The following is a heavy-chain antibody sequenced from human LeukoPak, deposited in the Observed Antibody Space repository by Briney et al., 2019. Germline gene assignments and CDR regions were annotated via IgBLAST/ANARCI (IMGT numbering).Heavy chain of an antibody. CDR1: GYTLTELS. CDR3: AAFYCSGGSCYDSDAFDI. Sequence: ASVKVSCKVSGYTLTELSMHRVRQAPGKGLEWMGGFDPEDGETIYAQKFQGRVTMTEDTSTDTAYMELSSLRSEDTTVYYCAAFYCSGGSCYDSDAFDIWGQGTMVTVSS. J-gene: IGHJ3*02. V-gene: IGHV1-24*01. CDR2: FDPEDGET. D-gene: IGHD2-15*01.